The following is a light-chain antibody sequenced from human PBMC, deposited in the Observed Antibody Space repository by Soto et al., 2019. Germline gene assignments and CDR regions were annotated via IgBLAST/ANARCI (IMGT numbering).Light chain of an antibody. CDR2: DAS. J-gene: IGKJ5*01. V-gene: IGKV3-11*01. Sequence: EIVLTQSPATLSLSPGERANLSCRASQSVSSYLAWYQQKPGQAPRLLIYDASNRATGIPARFSGSGSGTDFTLTFSSLEPEDFAVYYCQQRSNWSITFGQGTRLEIK. CDR1: QSVSSY. CDR3: QQRSNWSIT.